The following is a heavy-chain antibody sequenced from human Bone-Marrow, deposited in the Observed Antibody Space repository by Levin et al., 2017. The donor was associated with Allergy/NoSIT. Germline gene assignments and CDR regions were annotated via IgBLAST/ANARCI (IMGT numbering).Heavy chain of an antibody. V-gene: IGHV1-8*01. J-gene: IGHJ4*02. CDR3: ARGELGSGYLFDY. D-gene: IGHD5-12*01. Sequence: GESLKISCKTSGYTFTSFDINWVRQATGQGLEWMGWMYPNSDNAGYAQKFQGRVTMTRNTSISTAYMELSSLRSEDTAIYYCARGELGSGYLFDYWSQGTLVTVSS. CDR2: MYPNSDNA. CDR1: GYTFTSFD.